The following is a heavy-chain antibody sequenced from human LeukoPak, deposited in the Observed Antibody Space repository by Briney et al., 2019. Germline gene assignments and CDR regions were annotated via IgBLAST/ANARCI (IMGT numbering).Heavy chain of an antibody. J-gene: IGHJ4*02. CDR3: DSRYCSSTSCHLGY. V-gene: IGHV4-30-4*08. CDR1: GGSISSGDYY. CDR2: IYYSGST. D-gene: IGHD2-2*01. Sequence: TPSETLSLTCTVSGGSISSGDYYWSWIRQPPGKGLEWIGYIYYSGSTYYNPSLKSRVTISVDTSKNQFSLKLSSVTAADTAVYYCDSRYCSSTSCHLGYWGQGTLVTVSS.